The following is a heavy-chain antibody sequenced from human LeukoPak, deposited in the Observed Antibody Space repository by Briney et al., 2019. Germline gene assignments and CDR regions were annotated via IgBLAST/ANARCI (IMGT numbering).Heavy chain of an antibody. CDR2: ISGSGGST. Sequence: GGSLRLSCAASGFTFSSYAMSWVRQAPGKGLEWVSAISGSGGSTYYADSVKGRFTISRDNSKHTLYLQMNSLRAEDTAVYYCAKDYYYDSGFDAFDIWGQGTMVTVSS. V-gene: IGHV3-23*01. CDR1: GFTFSSYA. D-gene: IGHD3-22*01. CDR3: AKDYYYDSGFDAFDI. J-gene: IGHJ3*02.